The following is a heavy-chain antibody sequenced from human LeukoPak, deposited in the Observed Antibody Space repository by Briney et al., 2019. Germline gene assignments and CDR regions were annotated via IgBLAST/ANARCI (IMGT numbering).Heavy chain of an antibody. Sequence: GGSLRLSCAASGFTVSNNYMSWARQAPGKGLEWVSVIYSGGSTYYTDSVKGRFTISRDTSKNTLYLQMNSLRAEDTAVYYCAAQGVFSHGGYWGQGTLVTVSS. CDR2: IYSGGST. CDR3: AAQGVFSHGGY. CDR1: GFTVSNNY. D-gene: IGHD3-16*01. V-gene: IGHV3-53*01. J-gene: IGHJ4*02.